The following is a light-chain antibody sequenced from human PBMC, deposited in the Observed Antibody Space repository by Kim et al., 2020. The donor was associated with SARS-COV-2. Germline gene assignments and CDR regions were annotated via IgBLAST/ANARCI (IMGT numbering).Light chain of an antibody. CDR1: QSISNN. CDR2: GAS. J-gene: IGKJ2*01. CDR3: QHYNYGPPYT. V-gene: IGKV3-15*01. Sequence: ASPGERATLSCRASQSISNNLAWYQQKPGQAPRLLIYGASARATGISDRFSGSGSGTEFTLTISSLQSEDFAIYYCQHYNYGPPYTCGQGTKLEI.